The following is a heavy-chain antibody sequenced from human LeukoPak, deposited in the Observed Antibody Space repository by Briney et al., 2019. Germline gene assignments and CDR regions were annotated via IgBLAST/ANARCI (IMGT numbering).Heavy chain of an antibody. J-gene: IGHJ4*02. D-gene: IGHD3-22*01. CDR1: GFTFSSYW. CDR2: INQDGTEK. Sequence: GRSLRLSCAASGFTFSSYWMSWVRQAPGEGLEWVAKINQDGTEKAYADSVRGRFTISRDNSKNTLYLQMNSLRAEDTAVYYCAKDAHFGYYYDSSGADYWGQGTLVTVSS. V-gene: IGHV3-7*01. CDR3: AKDAHFGYYYDSSGADY.